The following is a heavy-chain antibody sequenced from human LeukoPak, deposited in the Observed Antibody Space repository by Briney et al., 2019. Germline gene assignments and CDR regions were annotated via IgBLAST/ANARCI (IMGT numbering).Heavy chain of an antibody. CDR2: INPNSGGT. J-gene: IGHJ5*02. CDR3: ARDLSDDYGDSYNWLDP. D-gene: IGHD4-17*01. Sequence: ASVKVSCKASGGTFSSYAISWVRQAPGQGLEWMGWINPNSGGTNYAQKFQGRVTMTRDTSISTAYMELSRLRSDDTAVYYCARDLSDDYGDSYNWLDPWGQGTLVTVSS. CDR1: GGTFSSYA. V-gene: IGHV1-2*02.